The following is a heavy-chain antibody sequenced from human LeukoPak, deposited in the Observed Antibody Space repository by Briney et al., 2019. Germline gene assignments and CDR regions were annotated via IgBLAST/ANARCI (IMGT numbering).Heavy chain of an antibody. CDR1: GGSVTGYY. J-gene: IGHJ4*02. V-gene: IGHV4-59*02. Sequence: SETLSLTCTVSGGSVTGYYWIWIRQPPGRGLEWIGYVYYSGSTYYNPSLKSRVTISVDTSKNQFSLKLSSVTAADTAVYYCARDNPPTYYFDYWGQGTLVTVSS. CDR2: VYYSGST. CDR3: ARDNPPTYYFDY.